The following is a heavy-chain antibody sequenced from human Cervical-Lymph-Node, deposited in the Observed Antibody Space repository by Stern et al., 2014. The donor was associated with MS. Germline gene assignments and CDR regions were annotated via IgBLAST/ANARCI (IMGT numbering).Heavy chain of an antibody. D-gene: IGHD1-20*01. V-gene: IGHV3-30-3*01. CDR3: ARDLRRYNWNRYFDY. Sequence: VQLVESGGGVVQPGRSLRLSCAASGFTFSSYAMHWVRQAPGKGLEWVAVISYDGSNKYYADSVKGRFTISRDNSKNTLYLQMNSLRAEDTAVYYCARDLRRYNWNRYFDYWGQGTLVTVSS. CDR1: GFTFSSYA. CDR2: ISYDGSNK. J-gene: IGHJ4*02.